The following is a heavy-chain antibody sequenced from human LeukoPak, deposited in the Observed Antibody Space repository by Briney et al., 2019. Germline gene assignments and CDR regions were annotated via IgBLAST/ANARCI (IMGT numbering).Heavy chain of an antibody. CDR2: FDPEDGET. Sequence: GASVKVSCKVSGYTLTELSMHWVRQAPGKGLEWMGGFDPEDGETIYAQKFQGRVTMTEDTSTDTAYMELSSLRSEDTAVYYCATDLGTAAAAYYFDYWGQGTLVTVSS. J-gene: IGHJ4*02. V-gene: IGHV1-24*01. CDR3: ATDLGTAAAAYYFDY. CDR1: GYTLTELS. D-gene: IGHD6-13*01.